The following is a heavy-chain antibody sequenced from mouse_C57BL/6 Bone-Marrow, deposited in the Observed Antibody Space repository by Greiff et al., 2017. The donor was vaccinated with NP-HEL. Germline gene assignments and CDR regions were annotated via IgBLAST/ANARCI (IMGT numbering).Heavy chain of an antibody. V-gene: IGHV5-6*01. J-gene: IGHJ1*03. CDR3: ARRMYYYGSSRSRYWYFDV. CDR1: GFTFSSYG. Sequence: EVQGVESGGDLVKPGGSLKLSCAASGFTFSSYGMSWVRQTPDKRLEWVATISSGGSYTYYPDSVKGRFTISRDNAKNTLYLQMSSLKSEDTAMYYCARRMYYYGSSRSRYWYFDVWGTGTTVTVSA. CDR2: ISSGGSYT. D-gene: IGHD1-1*01.